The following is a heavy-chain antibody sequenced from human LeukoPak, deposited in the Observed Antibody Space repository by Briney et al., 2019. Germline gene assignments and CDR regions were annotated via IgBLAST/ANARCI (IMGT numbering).Heavy chain of an antibody. CDR2: IWYDGSNI. CDR1: GFMFSDYG. J-gene: IGHJ6*03. D-gene: IGHD3-10*01. Sequence: GRSLRLSCAASGFMFSDYGMHWVRQAPGKGLEWVEAIWYDGSNIFYADSVKGRFTISRDNSKNALYLQMNSLRAEDTADYYCAKEGDRGEALYYYYMDVWGNGTTVTVSS. V-gene: IGHV3-33*06. CDR3: AKEGDRGEALYYYYMDV.